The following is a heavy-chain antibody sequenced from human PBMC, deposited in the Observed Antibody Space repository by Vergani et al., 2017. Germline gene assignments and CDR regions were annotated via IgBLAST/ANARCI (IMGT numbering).Heavy chain of an antibody. CDR2: IYYSGST. CDR3: AGFGRAIKRGLSVVVPAAIQDD. Sequence: QLQLQESGPGLVKPSETLSLTCTVSGGSISSSSHYWGWIRQPPGKGLEWIGSIYYSGSTYYNPSLKSRVTISVDTSKNQFSLKLSSVTAADTAVYYCAGFGRAIKRGLSVVVPAAIQDDWGQGTLVTVSS. D-gene: IGHD2-2*01. CDR1: GGSISSSSHY. J-gene: IGHJ4*02. V-gene: IGHV4-39*01.